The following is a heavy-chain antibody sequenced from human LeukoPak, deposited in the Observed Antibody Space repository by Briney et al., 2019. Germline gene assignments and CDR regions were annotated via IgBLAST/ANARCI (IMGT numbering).Heavy chain of an antibody. CDR2: ISGSGGST. CDR3: AKRPMRRYYDILTGYPLDY. Sequence: GGSLRLSCAASGFTFSSYAMSWVRQAPGKGLEWVSAISGSGGSTYYADSVKGRFTISRDNSKNTLYLQMNSLRAEDTAVYYCAKRPMRRYYDILTGYPLDYWGQGTLVAVFS. J-gene: IGHJ4*02. V-gene: IGHV3-23*01. CDR1: GFTFSSYA. D-gene: IGHD3-9*01.